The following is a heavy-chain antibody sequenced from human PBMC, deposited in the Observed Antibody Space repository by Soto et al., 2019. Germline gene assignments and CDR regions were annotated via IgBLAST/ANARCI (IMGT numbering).Heavy chain of an antibody. V-gene: IGHV4-34*01. D-gene: IGHD3-10*01. CDR3: ARGRRDYYGSGSYYGWFDP. CDR2: INHSGST. CDR1: GGSFSGYY. J-gene: IGHJ5*02. Sequence: SETLSLTCAVYGGSFSGYYWSWIRQPPGKGLEWIGEINHSGSTNYNPSLKSRVTISVDTSKNQFSLKLSSVTAADTAVYYCARGRRDYYGSGSYYGWFDPWGQGNLVTVSS.